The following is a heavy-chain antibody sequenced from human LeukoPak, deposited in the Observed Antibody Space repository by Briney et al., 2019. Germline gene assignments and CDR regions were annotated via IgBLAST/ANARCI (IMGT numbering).Heavy chain of an antibody. CDR1: GFSFSDYY. D-gene: IGHD2-8*02. CDR2: ISNSGSII. CDR3: ARGDLSDYTGSSCPLFDY. Sequence: GGSLRLSCAASGFSFSDYYMSWIRQAPGKGLEWVSYISNSGSIIYYADSVKGRFIISRDNAKNSLYLQMNSLGAEDTAVYYCARGDLSDYTGSSCPLFDYWGRGTLVTVSS. V-gene: IGHV3-11*01. J-gene: IGHJ4*02.